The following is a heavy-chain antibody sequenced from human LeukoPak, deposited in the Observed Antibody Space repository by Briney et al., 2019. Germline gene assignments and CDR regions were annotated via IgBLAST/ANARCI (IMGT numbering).Heavy chain of an antibody. CDR2: IYYSGST. CDR1: GGSFSSGDYY. D-gene: IGHD3-10*01. CDR3: ARGVLLWFGGLDV. J-gene: IGHJ6*02. V-gene: IGHV4-30-4*01. Sequence: PSQTLSLTCTVSGGSFSSGDYYWSWIRQPPGKGLEWSGYIYYSGSTYYNPSLKSRVTISVDTSKNQFSLKLSSVTAADTAVYYCARGVLLWFGGLDVWGQGTTVTVSS.